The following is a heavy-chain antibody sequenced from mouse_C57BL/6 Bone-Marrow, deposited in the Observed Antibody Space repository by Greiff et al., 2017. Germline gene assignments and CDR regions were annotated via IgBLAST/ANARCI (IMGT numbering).Heavy chain of an antibody. J-gene: IGHJ4*01. V-gene: IGHV1-53*01. CDR1: GYTFTSYW. Sequence: QVHVKQPGTELVKPGASVKLSCKASGYTFTSYWMHWVKQRPGQGLEWIGNINPSNGGTNYNEKFKSKATLTVDKSSSTAYMQLSSLTSADSAVYYCARRGDYYAMDYWGQGTSVTVSS. CDR3: ARRGDYYAMDY. CDR2: INPSNGGT.